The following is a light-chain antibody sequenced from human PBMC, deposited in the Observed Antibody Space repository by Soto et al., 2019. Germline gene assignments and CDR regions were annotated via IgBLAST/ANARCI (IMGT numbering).Light chain of an antibody. CDR3: SSYTTSSTLYV. CDR2: QVS. J-gene: IGLJ1*01. CDR1: SSDVGNYNY. Sequence: QSVLAQPASVSGSPGQSITISCTGTSSDVGNYNYVSWYKQHPGKAPQLMIFQVSNRASGVSNRFSGSKSGDTASLTISGLQAEDEADYYCSSYTTSSTLYVFGTGTRSPS. V-gene: IGLV2-14*01.